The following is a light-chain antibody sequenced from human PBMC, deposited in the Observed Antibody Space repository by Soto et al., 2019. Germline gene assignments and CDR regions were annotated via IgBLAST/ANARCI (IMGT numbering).Light chain of an antibody. CDR3: QQYAASPLT. Sequence: EIVLTQSPGTLSLSPGERATLSCRASQTVGRNYLAWYQQRPGQAPRLLIYHASNRATGIPDRFSGSGSGTDFTLSISRLEPDDFAVYYCQQYAASPLTFGGGAKVEI. V-gene: IGKV3-20*01. CDR2: HAS. CDR1: QTVGRNY. J-gene: IGKJ4*01.